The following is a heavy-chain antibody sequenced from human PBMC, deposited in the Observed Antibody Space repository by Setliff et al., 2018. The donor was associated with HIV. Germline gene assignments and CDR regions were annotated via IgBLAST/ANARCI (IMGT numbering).Heavy chain of an antibody. CDR1: GFTFGRHW. Sequence: PGGSLRLSCAASGFTFGRHWMSWVRQAPGKGLEWVANIKQDESERFYVDPVRGRFTISRDNAKSSLFLQMNSLRPEDTAVYYCVRSELLGRRYHFDYWGPGTPVTVSS. V-gene: IGHV3-7*03. CDR3: VRSELLGRRYHFDY. J-gene: IGHJ4*02. D-gene: IGHD7-27*01. CDR2: IKQDESER.